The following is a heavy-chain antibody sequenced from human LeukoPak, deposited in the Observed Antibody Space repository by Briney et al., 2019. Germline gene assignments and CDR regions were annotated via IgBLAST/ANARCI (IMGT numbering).Heavy chain of an antibody. J-gene: IGHJ4*02. CDR3: ARVFGYYDSKD. Sequence: PGGSLRLSCAASGFTFSSYEMNWVRQAPGKGLEWVSYISSSSSTIYYADSVKGRFTISRDNAKNSLYLQMNSLRAEDTAVYYCARVFGYYDSKDWGQGTLVTVSS. CDR2: ISSSSSTI. D-gene: IGHD3-22*01. V-gene: IGHV3-48*03. CDR1: GFTFSSYE.